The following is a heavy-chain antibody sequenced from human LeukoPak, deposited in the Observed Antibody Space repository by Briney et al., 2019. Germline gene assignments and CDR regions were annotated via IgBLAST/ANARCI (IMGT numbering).Heavy chain of an antibody. CDR2: IWYDGSNK. CDR3: AKDNPPSGDYVFYY. CDR1: GFTFSSYG. J-gene: IGHJ4*02. V-gene: IGHV3-33*06. Sequence: PGRSLRLSCAASGFTFSSYGMHWVRQAPGKGLEWVAVIWYDGSNKYYADSVKGRFTISRDNAKNTLYLQMNSLRAEDTAVYYCAKDNPPSGDYVFYYWGQGTLVTVSS. D-gene: IGHD4-17*01.